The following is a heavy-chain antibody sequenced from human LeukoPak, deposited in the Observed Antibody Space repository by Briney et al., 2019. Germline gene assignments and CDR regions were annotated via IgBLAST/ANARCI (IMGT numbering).Heavy chain of an antibody. CDR2: IYYSGST. V-gene: IGHV4-39*07. CDR1: GGSISSSSYY. J-gene: IGHJ4*02. D-gene: IGHD3-3*02. Sequence: SETLSLTCTVSGGSISSSSYYWGWIRQPPGKGLEWIGSIYYSGSTYYNPSLKSRVTISVDTSKNQFSLKLSSVTAADTAVYYCARRSGNFGVVIYFDYWGQGTLVTVSS. CDR3: ARRSGNFGVVIYFDY.